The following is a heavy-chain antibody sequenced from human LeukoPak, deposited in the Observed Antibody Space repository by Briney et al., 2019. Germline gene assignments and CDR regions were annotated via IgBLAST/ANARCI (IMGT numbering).Heavy chain of an antibody. CDR1: GYTFTGYY. J-gene: IGHJ4*02. CDR3: ARSHFDWLFIELYYFDY. CDR2: INPYSGDT. Sequence: ASVKVSCKASGYTFTGYYMHWVRQAPGRGLEWMGWINPYSGDTTHAQKFQGRVTMTRDTSISTAYMELSRLRSDDTAVYYCARSHFDWLFIELYYFDYWGQGTLATVSS. V-gene: IGHV1-2*02. D-gene: IGHD3-9*01.